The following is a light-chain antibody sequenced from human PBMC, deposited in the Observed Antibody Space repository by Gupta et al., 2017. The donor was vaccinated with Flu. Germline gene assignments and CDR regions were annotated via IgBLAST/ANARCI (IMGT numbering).Light chain of an antibody. V-gene: IGKV1-5*03. Sequence: DIQMTQSTAQRPASVGDRVTITCRASQGISHCMAWYQQKPGKAPKLLIYTASNLESGVPSRFSGSGSGTEFTLTISSLQPDDSATYYCQQYISYPRTFGPGTQLEIK. CDR1: QGISHC. CDR3: QQYISYPRT. CDR2: TAS. J-gene: IGKJ5*01.